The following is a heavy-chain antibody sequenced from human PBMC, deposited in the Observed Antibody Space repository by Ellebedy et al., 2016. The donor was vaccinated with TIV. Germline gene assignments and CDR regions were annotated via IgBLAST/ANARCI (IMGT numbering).Heavy chain of an antibody. CDR3: ARDYNAGGNVVPRYFSCYYGMDV. J-gene: IGHJ6*02. V-gene: IGHV3-74*01. CDR2: INTDGGNT. Sequence: GGSLRLSCATSGFSFSSYWMHWVRQVPGKGLVWVSHINTDGGNTDYADSVKGRFTISRDNAKNTLYLQMNSLRAEDTALYYCARDYNAGGNVVPRYFSCYYGMDVWGQGTTVTVSS. CDR1: GFSFSSYW. D-gene: IGHD4-23*01.